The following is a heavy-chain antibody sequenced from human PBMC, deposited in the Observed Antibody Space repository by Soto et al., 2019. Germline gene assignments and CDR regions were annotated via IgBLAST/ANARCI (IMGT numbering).Heavy chain of an antibody. J-gene: IGHJ3*02. Sequence: VQLVQSGAEVKKPGSSVKVSCKASGGTFSSYAISWVRQAPGQGLEWMGGIIPIFGTANYAQKFQGRVTIPADESTSTADMELSSLRSEDTAVYYGARVGECDSSGYPNAFDIWGQGTMVTVSS. D-gene: IGHD3-22*01. CDR2: IIPIFGTA. CDR1: GGTFSSYA. V-gene: IGHV1-69*12. CDR3: ARVGECDSSGYPNAFDI.